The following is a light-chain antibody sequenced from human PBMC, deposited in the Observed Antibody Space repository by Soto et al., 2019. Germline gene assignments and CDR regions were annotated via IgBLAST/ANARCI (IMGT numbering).Light chain of an antibody. CDR1: QTINSL. J-gene: IGKJ1*01. CDR2: KAS. CDR3: QQYNSYST. Sequence: DIKMNLSLSTLSASVGDRVTITCRASQTINSLLAWYQQKPGKAPKLLIYKASSLESGVPSRFSGSGSGTEFTLTISSLQPDDFATYYCQQYNSYSTFGQGAKVDIK. V-gene: IGKV1-5*03.